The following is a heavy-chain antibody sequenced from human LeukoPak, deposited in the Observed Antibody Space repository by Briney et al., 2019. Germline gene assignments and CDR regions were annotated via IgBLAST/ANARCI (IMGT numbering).Heavy chain of an antibody. D-gene: IGHD2-21*02. Sequence: TGGSLRLSCAASGFTFSDYYMSWIRQAPGKGLERVSYISSSSSYTNYADSVKGRFTISRDNAKNSLYLQMNSLRAEDTAVYYCARDRRWSCGGDCYTNWFDPWGQGTLVTVSS. CDR2: ISSSSSYT. CDR3: ARDRRWSCGGDCYTNWFDP. J-gene: IGHJ5*02. CDR1: GFTFSDYY. V-gene: IGHV3-11*06.